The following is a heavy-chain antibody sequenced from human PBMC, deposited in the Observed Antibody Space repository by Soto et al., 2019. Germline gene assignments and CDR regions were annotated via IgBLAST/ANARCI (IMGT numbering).Heavy chain of an antibody. CDR3: ARSDYGGNSRPLDY. Sequence: EVQLVESGGGLVQPGGSLRLSCVASGFTYSRYWMTWVRQAPGKGLEWVANIEQDGSEKNYVDSVKGRFTISRDNAKNLVYLHMTSLRVEDTAVYYCARSDYGGNSRPLDYWGQGTQVTVSS. D-gene: IGHD4-17*01. CDR1: GFTYSRYW. V-gene: IGHV3-7*04. CDR2: IEQDGSEK. J-gene: IGHJ4*02.